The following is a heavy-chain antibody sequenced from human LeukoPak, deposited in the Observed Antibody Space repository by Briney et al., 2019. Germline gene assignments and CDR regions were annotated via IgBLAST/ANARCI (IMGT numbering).Heavy chain of an antibody. Sequence: SETLSLTCTVSGGSISSYYWSWIRQPPGKGLEWIGYIYYSGSTNYNPSLKSRVTISVDTSKNQFSLNLSSVTAADTAVYYCARDFDNPENSCPSTSCIDVWGQGTTVTVSS. CDR1: GGSISSYY. J-gene: IGHJ6*02. V-gene: IGHV4-59*01. D-gene: IGHD2-2*01. CDR3: ARDFDNPENSCPSTSCIDV. CDR2: IYYSGST.